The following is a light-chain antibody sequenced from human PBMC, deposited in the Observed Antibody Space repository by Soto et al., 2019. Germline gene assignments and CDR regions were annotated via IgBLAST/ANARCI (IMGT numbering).Light chain of an antibody. V-gene: IGKV1-39*01. J-gene: IGKJ1*01. Sequence: DIQMTQSPSSLSASVGDRVTITCRASESISTYLNWYQQKTGKAPKLLIYGASNLQGGVPSRFSGSGSGTDFSLTISSLQPEDFATYYCQQSSNGRTFGQGTKVEIK. CDR2: GAS. CDR1: ESISTY. CDR3: QQSSNGRT.